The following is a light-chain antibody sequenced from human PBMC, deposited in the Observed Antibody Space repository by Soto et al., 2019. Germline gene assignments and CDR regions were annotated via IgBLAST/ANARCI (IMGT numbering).Light chain of an antibody. CDR2: AAS. Sequence: DIQMTQSPSSLSSSFGDRVTITCRASQSISSYLNWYQQKPGKAPKLLIYAASSLQSGVPSRFSGSGSGTDFTLTISSLQHEDFATYYGQQRYSTTITFGQGTRLGIK. V-gene: IGKV1-39*01. CDR1: QSISSY. J-gene: IGKJ5*01. CDR3: QQRYSTTIT.